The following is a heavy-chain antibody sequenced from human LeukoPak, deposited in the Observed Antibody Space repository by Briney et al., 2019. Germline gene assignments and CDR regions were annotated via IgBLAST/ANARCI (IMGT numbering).Heavy chain of an antibody. D-gene: IGHD3-22*01. CDR1: GFTLDDYG. V-gene: IGHV3-20*04. CDR2: INWNGGST. Sequence: GGSLRLSCAASGFTLDDYGMSWVRQAPGKGLEWVSGINWNGGSTGYADSVKGRFTISRDNAKNSLYLQMNSLRAEDTALYYCARDGVSSGVTPAFDIWGQGTMVTVSS. J-gene: IGHJ3*02. CDR3: ARDGVSSGVTPAFDI.